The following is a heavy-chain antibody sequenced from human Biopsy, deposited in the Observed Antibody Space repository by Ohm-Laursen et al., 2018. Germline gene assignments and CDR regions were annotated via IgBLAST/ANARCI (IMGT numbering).Heavy chain of an antibody. CDR2: IDVSEDNT. D-gene: IGHD7-27*01. V-gene: IGHV3-23*01. J-gene: IGHJ4*01. CDR3: VKHWGGYNFDS. CDR1: GFTFNTYA. Sequence: SLRLSCAASGFTFNTYAMNWVRQAPGKGLEWVSHIDVSEDNTYYADSVRGRFTIPRDNSKKMVHLQINSLRADDTAVYYCVKHWGGYNFDSWGQGTLVTVSS.